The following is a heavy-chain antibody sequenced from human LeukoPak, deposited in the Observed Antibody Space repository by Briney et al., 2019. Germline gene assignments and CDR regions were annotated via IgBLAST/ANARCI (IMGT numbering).Heavy chain of an antibody. D-gene: IGHD3-16*01. V-gene: IGHV4-61*02. Sequence: PSETLSLTCTVPGRSISSRSYYWSWIRQPAGKGLEWIGRIYTSGSTNYNPSLKSRVTISVDTSKNQFSLKLSSVTAADTAVYYCARDPQWGGYFDYWGQGTLVTVSS. CDR1: GRSISSRSYY. CDR3: ARDPQWGGYFDY. J-gene: IGHJ4*02. CDR2: IYTSGST.